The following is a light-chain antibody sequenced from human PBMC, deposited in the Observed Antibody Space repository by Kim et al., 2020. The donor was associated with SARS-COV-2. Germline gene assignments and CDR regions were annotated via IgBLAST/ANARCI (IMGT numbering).Light chain of an antibody. CDR3: AAWDDSLNGWV. CDR2: SNN. V-gene: IGLV1-44*01. CDR1: RSNIGSNS. J-gene: IGLJ3*02. Sequence: QSVLTQPPSASGTPGQRVTISCSGSRSNIGSNSVSWYQHLPGTAPKVLIYSNNQRPSGVPDRFSGSKSGTSASLAISGLQSEDEADYYCAAWDDSLNGWVFGGGTQLTVL.